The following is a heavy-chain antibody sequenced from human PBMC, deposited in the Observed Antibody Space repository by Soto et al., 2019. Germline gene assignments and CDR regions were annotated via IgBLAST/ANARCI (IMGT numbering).Heavy chain of an antibody. Sequence: QVQLVQSGAEVKKPGASVKVSCKASGYTFTSYGISWVRQAPGQGLEWMGWISAYNGNTNYAQKLQGRVTMTTDTSTSTAYMELRSLRSDDTAVYYCAVNYDFWSGTDHYYYGMDVWGQGTTVTVSS. CDR2: ISAYNGNT. CDR3: AVNYDFWSGTDHYYYGMDV. D-gene: IGHD3-3*01. CDR1: GYTFTSYG. V-gene: IGHV1-18*04. J-gene: IGHJ6*02.